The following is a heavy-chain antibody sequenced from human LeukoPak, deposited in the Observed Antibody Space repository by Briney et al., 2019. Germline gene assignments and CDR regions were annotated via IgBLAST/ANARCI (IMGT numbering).Heavy chain of an antibody. V-gene: IGHV1-69*01. J-gene: IGHJ4*02. D-gene: IGHD3-10*01. CDR2: IIPIFGTA. CDR3: ARFPYGSGSYTFDY. CDR1: GGTFSSYA. Sequence: SVTVSCKASGGTFSSYAISWVRQAPGQGVEGMGGIIPIFGTANYAQKFQGRVTITADESTSTAYMALSSLRSEDTAVYYCARFPYGSGSYTFDYWGQGTLVTVSS.